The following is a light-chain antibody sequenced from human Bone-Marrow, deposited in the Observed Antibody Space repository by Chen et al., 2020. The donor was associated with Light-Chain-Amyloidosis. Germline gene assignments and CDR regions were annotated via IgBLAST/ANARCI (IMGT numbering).Light chain of an antibody. CDR2: EVS. CDR3: SSYTTSSTWV. J-gene: IGLJ3*02. Sequence: QSALTQPASVSGSPGQSITISCTGTRSDIGNYKYVSWYQQHPGKAPKLMIYEVSNRPSGVSNRFSGSKSGNTASLTISGLQAEDEADYYCSSYTTSSTWVFGGGTKLTVL. CDR1: RSDIGNYKY. V-gene: IGLV2-14*01.